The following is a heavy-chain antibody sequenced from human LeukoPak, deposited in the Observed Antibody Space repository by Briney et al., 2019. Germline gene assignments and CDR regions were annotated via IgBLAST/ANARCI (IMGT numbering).Heavy chain of an antibody. CDR1: GGSFRGYY. Sequence: PSETLSLTCAVYGGSFRGYYWSWIRQPPGKALEWLGEMNHSGSTNYNPSLKCRVTISVDTSKNQFSLKLSSVTAADTAVYYCARAVWNPERRIVRGYYFDYWGQGTLVTVSS. J-gene: IGHJ4*02. V-gene: IGHV4-34*01. D-gene: IGHD2-15*01. CDR2: MNHSGST. CDR3: ARAVWNPERRIVRGYYFDY.